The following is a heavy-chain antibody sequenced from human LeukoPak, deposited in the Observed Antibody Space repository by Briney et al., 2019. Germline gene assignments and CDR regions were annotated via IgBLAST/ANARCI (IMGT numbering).Heavy chain of an antibody. CDR3: ARLYYYDSSGYYYELYAFDI. Sequence: SETLSLTCTVSGGSVSSGSYYWSWIRQPPGKGLEWIGYIYYTGSTYYNPSLKSRVTISVDTSKNQFSLKLSSVTAADTAVYYCARLYYYDSSGYYYELYAFDIWGQGTMVTVSS. D-gene: IGHD3-22*01. CDR2: IYYTGST. CDR1: GGSVSSGSYY. V-gene: IGHV4-31*03. J-gene: IGHJ3*02.